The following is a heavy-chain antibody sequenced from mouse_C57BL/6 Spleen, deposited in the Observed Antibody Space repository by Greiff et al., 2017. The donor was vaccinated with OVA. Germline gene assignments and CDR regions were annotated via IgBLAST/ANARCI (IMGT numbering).Heavy chain of an antibody. CDR3: TVVAEAY. J-gene: IGHJ3*01. CDR1: GYTFTSYW. CDR2: IHPNSGST. V-gene: IGHV1-64*01. Sequence: QVHVKQPGAELVKPGASVKLSCKASGYTFTSYWMHWVKQRPGQGLEWIGMIHPNSGSTNYNEKFKSKATLTVDKSSSTAYMQLSSLTSEDSAVYYCTVVAEAYWGQGTLVTVSA. D-gene: IGHD1-1*01.